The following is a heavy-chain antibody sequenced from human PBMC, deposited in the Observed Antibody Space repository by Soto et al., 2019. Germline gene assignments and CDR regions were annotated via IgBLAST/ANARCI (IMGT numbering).Heavy chain of an antibody. J-gene: IGHJ6*02. D-gene: IGHD3-22*01. CDR2: INPNSGGT. Sequence: ASVKVFCKASGYTFTGYYMHWVRQAPGQGLEWMGWINPNSGGTNYAQKFQGWVTMTRDTSISTAYMELSRLRSDDTAVYYCARDGNDYYYDSSGYYTLGMDVWGQGTTVTVSS. V-gene: IGHV1-2*04. CDR3: ARDGNDYYYDSSGYYTLGMDV. CDR1: GYTFTGYY.